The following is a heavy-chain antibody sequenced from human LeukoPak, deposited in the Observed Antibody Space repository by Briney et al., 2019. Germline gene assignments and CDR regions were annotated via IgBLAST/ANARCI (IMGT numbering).Heavy chain of an antibody. V-gene: IGHV3-23*01. CDR1: GFRFRDYA. CDR3: ARSDSSSYYGMDV. D-gene: IGHD3-22*01. CDR2: ISGSGATT. J-gene: IGHJ6*02. Sequence: GGSLRLSCAVSGFRFRDYAMSWVRQAPGKGLEWVSVISGSGATTHYAGSVQGRLTMSRDNSKNTLYLQMNSLRAEDTAVYYCARSDSSSYYGMDVWGQGATVTVSS.